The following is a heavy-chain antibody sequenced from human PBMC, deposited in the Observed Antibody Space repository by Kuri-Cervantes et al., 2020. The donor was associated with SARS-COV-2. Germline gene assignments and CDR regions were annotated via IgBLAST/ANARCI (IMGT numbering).Heavy chain of an antibody. V-gene: IGHV4-59*12. CDR1: GGSISNYY. D-gene: IGHD3-3*01. CDR2: VFYSGST. Sequence: SETLSLTCTVSGGSISNYYWSWIRQPPGKGLEWIGNVFYSGSTNYNPSLKSRVAISLNTSASQFSLKVTSVTAADTAVYYCARDRREITIFGAIYYGMDVWGQGTTVTVSS. CDR3: ARDRREITIFGAIYYGMDV. J-gene: IGHJ6*02.